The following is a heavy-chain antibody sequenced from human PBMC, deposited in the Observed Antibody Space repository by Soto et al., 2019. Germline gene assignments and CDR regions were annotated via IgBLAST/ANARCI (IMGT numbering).Heavy chain of an antibody. CDR2: IIPIFGTA. D-gene: IGHD5-18*01. CDR3: AREDTAMVTGFFYGMDV. J-gene: IGHJ6*02. Sequence: QVQLVQSGAEVKKPGSSVKVSCKASGGTFSSCAISWVRQAPGQGLEWMGGIIPIFGTANYAQKFQGRVTITADKSTSTAYMELSSLRSEDTAVYYCAREDTAMVTGFFYGMDVWGQGTTVTVSS. V-gene: IGHV1-69*06. CDR1: GGTFSSCA.